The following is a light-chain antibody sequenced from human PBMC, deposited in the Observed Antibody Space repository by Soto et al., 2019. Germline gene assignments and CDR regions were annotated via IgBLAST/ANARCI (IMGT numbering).Light chain of an antibody. CDR3: QQYGSSLPT. CDR1: QSISSW. CDR2: KAS. J-gene: IGKJ4*01. V-gene: IGKV1-5*03. Sequence: DIQMTQSPSTLSASVGDRVTITCRASQSISSWLAWYQQKPGKAPKLLIYKASSLESGVPSRFSGSGSGTDFTLTISRLEPEDFAVYYCQQYGSSLPTFGGGTKVEIK.